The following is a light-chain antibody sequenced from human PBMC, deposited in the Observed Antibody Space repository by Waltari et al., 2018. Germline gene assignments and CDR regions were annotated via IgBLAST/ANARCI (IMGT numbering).Light chain of an antibody. CDR3: QQYNQRLT. J-gene: IGKJ4*01. V-gene: IGKV3-15*01. Sequence: ILMTRSLAIQYVSAGESATVSCSASQSVGSNLAWYQHKPGQAPRLLIYVASSRATGIPARVSGSGSGREFTLTINTMQPEDFAVYYCQQYNQRLTFGGGTRVEIK. CDR2: VAS. CDR1: QSVGSN.